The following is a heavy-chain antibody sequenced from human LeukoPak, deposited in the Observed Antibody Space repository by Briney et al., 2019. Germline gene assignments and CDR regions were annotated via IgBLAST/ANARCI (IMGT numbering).Heavy chain of an antibody. V-gene: IGHV1-8*01. CDR2: MNPNSGNT. CDR3: ARGRGSGHKENWFDP. D-gene: IGHD6-19*01. CDR1: GYTFTTYD. J-gene: IGHJ5*02. Sequence: GASVKVSCKASGYTFTTYDINWVRQATGQGLEWMGWMNPNSGNTGYTQKFQGRVTMTRNTSISTAYLELSSLRSEDTAVYYCARGRGSGHKENWFDPWGQGTLVTVSS.